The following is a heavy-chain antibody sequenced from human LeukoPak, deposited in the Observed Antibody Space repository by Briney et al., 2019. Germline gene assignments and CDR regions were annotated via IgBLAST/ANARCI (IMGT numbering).Heavy chain of an antibody. J-gene: IGHJ6*03. CDR2: IIPIFGTA. V-gene: IGHV1-69*13. D-gene: IGHD3-10*01. CDR3: ARLNPGVLLWFGDLFRTDYYYYMDV. CDR1: GGTFSSYA. Sequence: SVKVSCKASGGTFSSYAISWVRQAPGQGLEWMGGIIPIFGTANYAQKFQGRVTITADESTSTAYMELSSLRSEDTAVYYCARLNPGVLLWFGDLFRTDYYYYMDVWGKGTTVTVSS.